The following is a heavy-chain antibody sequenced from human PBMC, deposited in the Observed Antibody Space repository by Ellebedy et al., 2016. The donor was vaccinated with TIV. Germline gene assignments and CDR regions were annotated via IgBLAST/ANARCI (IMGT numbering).Heavy chain of an antibody. V-gene: IGHV1-3*01. Sequence: ASVKVSXXASGYTFTSYAMHWVRQAPGQRLEWMGWINAGNGNTKYSQKLQGRVTMTTDTSTSTAYMELRSLRSDDTPVYYCARDSPEGDYYDSSETEYFQHWGQGTLVTVSS. J-gene: IGHJ1*01. CDR3: ARDSPEGDYYDSSETEYFQH. CDR1: GYTFTSYA. D-gene: IGHD3-22*01. CDR2: INAGNGNT.